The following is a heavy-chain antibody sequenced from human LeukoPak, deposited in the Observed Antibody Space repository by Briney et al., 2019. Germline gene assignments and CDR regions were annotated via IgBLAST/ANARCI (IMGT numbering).Heavy chain of an antibody. CDR3: ARVTGLETFDY. Sequence: GGPLRLSCAASGFTFSDYYMSWIRQAPGKGLDLVSFISSSGTTIYYADSVKGRFTISRDSAKNSLYLQMNSLRAEDTAVYYCARVTGLETFDYWGQGTLVTVSS. J-gene: IGHJ4*02. V-gene: IGHV3-11*01. CDR1: GFTFSDYY. CDR2: ISSSGTTI.